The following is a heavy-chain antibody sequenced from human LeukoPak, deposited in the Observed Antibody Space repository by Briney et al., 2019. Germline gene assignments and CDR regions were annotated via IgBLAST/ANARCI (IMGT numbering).Heavy chain of an antibody. J-gene: IGHJ3*02. CDR1: GGSFSGYY. CDR2: INHSGST. V-gene: IGHV4-34*01. D-gene: IGHD6-19*01. Sequence: SETLSLTCAVYGGSFSGYYWSWIRQPPGKGLEWIGEINHSGSTNYNPSLKSRVTISVDTSKNQFSLKLSSVTAADTAVYYCAGARASKAGRRATAFDIWGQGTMVTVSS. CDR3: AGARASKAGRRATAFDI.